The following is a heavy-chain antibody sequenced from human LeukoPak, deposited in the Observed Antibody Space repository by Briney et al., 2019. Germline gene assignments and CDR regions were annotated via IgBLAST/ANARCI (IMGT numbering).Heavy chain of an antibody. CDR1: GFTVSNNH. CDR2: IYHTGTT. D-gene: IGHD4-23*01. CDR3: AGYGGFSF. V-gene: IGHV3-66*01. Sequence: PGGSLRLSCAVSGFTVSNNHVTWVRQAPGKGLECVSVIYHTGTTFYADSVKGRFTISRDNSMNTVFLQMNSLRVEDTAVYYCAGYGGFSFWGQGTLVTVSS. J-gene: IGHJ4*02.